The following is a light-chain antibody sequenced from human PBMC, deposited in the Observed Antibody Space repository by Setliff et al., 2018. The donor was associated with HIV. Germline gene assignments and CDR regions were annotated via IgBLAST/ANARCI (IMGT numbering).Light chain of an antibody. V-gene: IGLV3-21*03. CDR1: NIGSKN. CDR2: DDN. CDR3: QVWDYSSHQMI. J-gene: IGLJ2*01. Sequence: SYELTQPPSVSVAPGKTASITCGGNNIGSKNVHWYQQKPGQAPVMVVHDDNVRPSGIPERFSGSNSGDTATLTISRVEAGDEADYYCQVWDYSSHQMIFGGGTKVTVL.